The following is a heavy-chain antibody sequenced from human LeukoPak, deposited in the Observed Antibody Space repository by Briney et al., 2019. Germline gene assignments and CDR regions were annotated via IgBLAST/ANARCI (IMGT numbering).Heavy chain of an antibody. Sequence: PGGSLRLSCAASGFTFSSYAMHWVRQAPGKGLEWVAVISYDESNKFYADSVKGRFTISRDNSKNTLYLRMNSLRAEDTAVYYCARPKYSGYDWDAFDIWGSGTMVTVSS. CDR2: ISYDESNK. CDR3: ARPKYSGYDWDAFDI. V-gene: IGHV3-30-3*01. J-gene: IGHJ3*02. D-gene: IGHD5-12*01. CDR1: GFTFSSYA.